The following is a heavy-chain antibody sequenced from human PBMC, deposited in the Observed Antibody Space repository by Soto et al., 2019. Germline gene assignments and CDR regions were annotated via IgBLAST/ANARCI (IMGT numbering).Heavy chain of an antibody. CDR3: ARDLRFLEWLAHDY. CDR2: ISGSANSI. D-gene: IGHD3-3*01. CDR1: GFTFSTYA. Sequence: GGSLRLSCAASGFTFSTYAMSWVRQAPGKGLEWVSSISGSANSIYYADSVKGRFTVSRDNAKNSLYLQMNSLRAEDTAVYYCARDLRFLEWLAHDYWGQGTLVTVSS. V-gene: IGHV3-23*01. J-gene: IGHJ4*02.